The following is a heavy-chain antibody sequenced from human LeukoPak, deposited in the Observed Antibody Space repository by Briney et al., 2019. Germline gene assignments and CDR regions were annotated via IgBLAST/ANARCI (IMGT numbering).Heavy chain of an antibody. V-gene: IGHV3-7*01. D-gene: IGHD3-22*01. J-gene: IGHJ4*02. CDR3: ARGIRYYYDSSGYYSDFDY. Sequence: GGSLRLSCAASGFTFSHYWMAWVRQAPGKGPEWVANVKQDESSNFYADSVKGRFTISRDNANISLYLQMNSLRAEDTAVYYCARGIRYYYDSSGYYSDFDYWGQGTLVTVSS. CDR2: VKQDESSN. CDR1: GFTFSHYW.